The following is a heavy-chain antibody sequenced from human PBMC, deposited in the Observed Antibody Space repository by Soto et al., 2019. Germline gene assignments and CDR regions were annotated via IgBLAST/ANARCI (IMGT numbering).Heavy chain of an antibody. D-gene: IGHD4-4*01. Sequence: SETLSLTCTVSGGSISSYYWSWIRQPPGKGLEWIGYIYYSGSTNYNPSLKSRVTISVDTSKNQFSLKLSSVTAADTAVYYCARVGATVTPYYFDYWGQGTLVTVSS. V-gene: IGHV4-59*01. J-gene: IGHJ4*02. CDR2: IYYSGST. CDR1: GGSISSYY. CDR3: ARVGATVTPYYFDY.